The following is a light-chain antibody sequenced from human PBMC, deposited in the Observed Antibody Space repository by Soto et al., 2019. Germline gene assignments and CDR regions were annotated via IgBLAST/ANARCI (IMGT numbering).Light chain of an antibody. CDR1: QDISNY. J-gene: IGKJ4*01. CDR2: DAS. CDR3: QQYENLLLT. Sequence: DIQMTQSPSSLSASVGDRVAITCQASQDISNYLNWYQQKPGKAPKLLIYDASNLETGVPSRFSGSVSGTDFTFTISGLHPEDTATYYCQQYENLLLTFGGGTKVEI. V-gene: IGKV1-33*01.